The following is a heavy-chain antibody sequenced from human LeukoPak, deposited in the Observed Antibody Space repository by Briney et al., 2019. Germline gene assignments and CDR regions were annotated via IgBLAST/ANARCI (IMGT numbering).Heavy chain of an antibody. V-gene: IGHV4-34*01. CDR1: GGSFSGYY. CDR2: INHSGST. J-gene: IGHJ4*02. CDR3: ARHPYGSGSYLLHIFDY. Sequence: SETLSLTCAVYGGSFSGYYWSWIRQPPGKGLEWIGEINHSGSTNYNPSLKSRVTISVDTSKNQFSLKLSSVTAADTAVYYCARHPYGSGSYLLHIFDYWGQGTLVTVSS. D-gene: IGHD3-10*01.